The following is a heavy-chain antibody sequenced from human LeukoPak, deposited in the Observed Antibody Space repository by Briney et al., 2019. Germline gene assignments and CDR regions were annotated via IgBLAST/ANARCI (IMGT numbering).Heavy chain of an antibody. CDR2: IYHSGST. CDR3: ARHLRAAADYYYYYYMDV. CDR1: GGSISSNTYY. J-gene: IGHJ6*03. V-gene: IGHV4-39*01. D-gene: IGHD6-13*01. Sequence: SETLSLTCSVSGGSISSNTYYWGWVRQPPGKGLEWIGNIYHSGSTYYNPSLKSRVTISVDTSKNQFSLKLSYVTAADTAVYYCARHLRAAADYYYYYYMDVWGKGTTVTVSS.